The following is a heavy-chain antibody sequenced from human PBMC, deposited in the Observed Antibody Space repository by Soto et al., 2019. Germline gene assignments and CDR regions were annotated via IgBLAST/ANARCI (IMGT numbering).Heavy chain of an antibody. Sequence: PGGSLGLSCAASGFTFSSYAMSWVRQAPGKGLEWVSAISGSGGSTYYADSVKGRFTISRDNSKNTLYLQMNSLRAEDTAVYYCAKGGYCTNGVCYAAYYFDYWGQGTLVTVSS. V-gene: IGHV3-23*01. J-gene: IGHJ4*02. CDR1: GFTFSSYA. CDR3: AKGGYCTNGVCYAAYYFDY. D-gene: IGHD2-8*01. CDR2: ISGSGGST.